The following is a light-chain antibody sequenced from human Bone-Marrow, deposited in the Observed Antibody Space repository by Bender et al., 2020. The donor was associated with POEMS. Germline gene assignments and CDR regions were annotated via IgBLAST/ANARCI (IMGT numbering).Light chain of an antibody. J-gene: IGLJ2*01. CDR2: RNK. CDR1: NIGSKS. V-gene: IGLV3-21*01. Sequence: SYVLTQPPSVSVAPGKTASITCGGNNIGSKSVHWYQQLPGTAPKLLIYRNKQRPSGVPDRFSGSKSGNTASLTISGLQAEDEADYYCCSYARGYSVVFGGGTKVTVL. CDR3: CSYARGYSVV.